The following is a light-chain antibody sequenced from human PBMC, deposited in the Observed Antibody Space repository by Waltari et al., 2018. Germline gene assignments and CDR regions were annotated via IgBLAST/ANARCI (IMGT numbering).Light chain of an antibody. CDR1: RSNIGNNA. V-gene: IGLV1-36*01. J-gene: IGLJ2*01. CDR2: ADD. Sequence: RQRVTISCSGSRSNIGNNAVNWYQQVPGKAPKLLVFADDLLPSGVSDRFSGSKSGTSASLAISGLRSEDEGDYFCAAWDDSLKGVLFGGGTKLTVL. CDR3: AAWDDSLKGVL.